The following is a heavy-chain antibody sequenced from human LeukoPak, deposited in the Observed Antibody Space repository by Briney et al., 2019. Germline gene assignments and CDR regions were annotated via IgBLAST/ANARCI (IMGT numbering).Heavy chain of an antibody. CDR1: GFTFSHYE. CDR2: ISSSGYTI. CDR3: AREDCSSTSCYDPSVSDY. V-gene: IGHV3-48*03. J-gene: IGHJ4*02. D-gene: IGHD2-2*01. Sequence: GGSLRLSCEASGFTFSHYEMNWVRQAPGKGLEWVSYISSSGYTIYYADSVKGRFTISRDNAKNSQYLQMNSLRAEDTAVYYCAREDCSSTSCYDPSVSDYWGQGTLVTVSS.